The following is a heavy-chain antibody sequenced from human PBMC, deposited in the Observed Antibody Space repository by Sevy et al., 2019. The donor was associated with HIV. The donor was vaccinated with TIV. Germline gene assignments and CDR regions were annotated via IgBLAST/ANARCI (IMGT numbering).Heavy chain of an antibody. J-gene: IGHJ4*02. V-gene: IGHV3-7*01. Sequence: GGSLRLSCAASGFTFDTYWMLWVRQAPGQGLEWVANIRQDGNELYYADSVRGRFTISRDNAKETLYLQMSNLRVEDSAIYYCARRYFDLWGQGTLVTVSS. CDR2: IRQDGNEL. CDR1: GFTFDTYW. CDR3: ARRYFDL.